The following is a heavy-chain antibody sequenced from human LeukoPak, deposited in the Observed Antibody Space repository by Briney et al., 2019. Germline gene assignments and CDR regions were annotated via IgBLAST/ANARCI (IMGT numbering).Heavy chain of an antibody. D-gene: IGHD2-2*01. Sequence: ASVKVSCKASGYAFTSYAMHWVRQAPGQRLEWMGWINAGNGNTKYSQKFQGRVTITRDTSASTAYMELSSLRSEDTAVYYCAREGSGCSSTSCYGSNWFDPWGQGTLVTVSS. CDR3: AREGSGCSSTSCYGSNWFDP. CDR2: INAGNGNT. V-gene: IGHV1-3*01. CDR1: GYAFTSYA. J-gene: IGHJ5*02.